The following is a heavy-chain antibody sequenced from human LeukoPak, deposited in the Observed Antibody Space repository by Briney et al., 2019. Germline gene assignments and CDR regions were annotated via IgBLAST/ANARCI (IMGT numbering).Heavy chain of an antibody. CDR3: ARDLEPRPYDSSGYAVSPVDY. Sequence: ASVKVSCKASGYVFISYGISWVRQAPGQGLEWMGWISTYNGNTNYAQKFQGRVTMTTDTSTSTAYMELRSLRSDDTAVYYCARDLEPRPYDSSGYAVSPVDYWGQGTLVTVSS. J-gene: IGHJ4*02. D-gene: IGHD3-22*01. CDR1: GYVFISYG. V-gene: IGHV1-18*01. CDR2: ISTYNGNT.